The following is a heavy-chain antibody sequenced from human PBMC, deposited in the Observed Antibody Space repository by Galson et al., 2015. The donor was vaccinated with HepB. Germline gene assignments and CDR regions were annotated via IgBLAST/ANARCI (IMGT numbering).Heavy chain of an antibody. V-gene: IGHV3-33*01. CDR3: ARDRQPEKYYYYGMDV. CDR2: IWYDGSNK. Sequence: SLRLSCAASGFTFSSYGMHWVRQAPGKGLEWVAVIWYDGSNKYYADSVKGRFTISRDNSKNTLYLQMNSLRAEDTAVYYCARDRQPEKYYYYGMDVWGQGTTVTVSS. D-gene: IGHD1-14*01. J-gene: IGHJ6*02. CDR1: GFTFSSYG.